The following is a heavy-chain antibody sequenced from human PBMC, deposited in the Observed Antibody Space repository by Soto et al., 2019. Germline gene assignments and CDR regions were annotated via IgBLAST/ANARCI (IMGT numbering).Heavy chain of an antibody. CDR3: ATFLAAAGARYYYYGMDV. Sequence: QVQLVQSGAEVKKPGSSVKVSCKASGGTFSSYAISWVRQAPGQGLEWMGGIIPIFGTANYAQKFQGRVTITADKSTSTAYMELSSLRSEDTAVYYRATFLAAAGARYYYYGMDVWGQGTTVTVSS. CDR1: GGTFSSYA. J-gene: IGHJ6*02. V-gene: IGHV1-69*06. CDR2: IIPIFGTA. D-gene: IGHD6-13*01.